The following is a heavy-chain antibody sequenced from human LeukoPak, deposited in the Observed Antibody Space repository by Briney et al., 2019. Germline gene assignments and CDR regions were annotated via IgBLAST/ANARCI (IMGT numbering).Heavy chain of an antibody. CDR1: GYSFTTYY. D-gene: IGHD1-26*01. Sequence: GESLKISCKGSGYSFTTYYIGWVRQMPGKGLEWMGIIYAGDSDTRYSPSFQGQVTISGDKSISTAYLQWSSLKASDTAMYFCARQRRGSNAFDIWGQGTMVTVS. J-gene: IGHJ3*02. CDR3: ARQRRGSNAFDI. V-gene: IGHV5-51*01. CDR2: IYAGDSDT.